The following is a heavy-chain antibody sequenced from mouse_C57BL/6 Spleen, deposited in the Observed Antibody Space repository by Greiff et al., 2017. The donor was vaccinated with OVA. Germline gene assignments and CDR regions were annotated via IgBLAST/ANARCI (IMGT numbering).Heavy chain of an antibody. CDR2: IYPGDGDT. Sequence: QVQLKQSGAELVKPGASVKISCKASGYAFSSYWMNWVKQRPGKGLEWIGQIYPGDGDTNYNGKFKGKATLTADKSSSTAYMQLSSLTSEDSAVYCCARTLLTFYAMDYWGQGTSVTVSS. V-gene: IGHV1-80*01. J-gene: IGHJ4*01. D-gene: IGHD4-1*01. CDR3: ARTLLTFYAMDY. CDR1: GYAFSSYW.